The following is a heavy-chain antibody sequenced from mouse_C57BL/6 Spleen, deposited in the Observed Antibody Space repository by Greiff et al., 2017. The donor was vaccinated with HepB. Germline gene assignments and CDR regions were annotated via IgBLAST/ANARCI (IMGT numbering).Heavy chain of an antibody. CDR3: ARQMDD. J-gene: IGHJ2*01. CDR1: GFTFSSYG. Sequence: EVKLVESGGDLVKPGGSLKLSCAASGFTFSSYGMSWVRQTPDKRLEWVATISSGGSYTYYPDSVKGRFTISRDNAKNTLYLQMSSLKSEDTAMYYCARQMDDWGLGTTLTVSS. V-gene: IGHV5-6*01. CDR2: ISSGGSYT.